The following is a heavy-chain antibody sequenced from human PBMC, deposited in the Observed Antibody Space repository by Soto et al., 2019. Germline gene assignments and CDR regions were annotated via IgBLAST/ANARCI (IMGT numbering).Heavy chain of an antibody. J-gene: IGHJ4*02. CDR1: GFTFSNYG. Sequence: GGSLRLSCAASGFTFSNYGMHWVRQAPGKGLEWVAVIWYDGSNQYYGDSVKGRFIISRDSSRDTLYLQMNSLTAEDTAVYYCARAIAVAGPVSYFDYWGQGTLVTVSS. V-gene: IGHV3-33*01. CDR2: IWYDGSNQ. D-gene: IGHD6-19*01. CDR3: ARAIAVAGPVSYFDY.